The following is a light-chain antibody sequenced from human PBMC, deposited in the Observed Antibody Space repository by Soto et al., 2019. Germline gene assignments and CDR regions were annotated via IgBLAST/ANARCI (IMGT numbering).Light chain of an antibody. J-gene: IGKJ1*01. CDR1: QCLSDSQ. CDR2: GAS. CDR3: QQYGSSPPT. Sequence: EIVLKQSPGTLSLSPGDTATLSCRASQCLSDSQLAWDQQKPGQAPRLVISGASSRATGIPDRLTGSGSGTDFTLTISRLEPEDFAVYYCQQYGSSPPTCGQGTKVEIK. V-gene: IGKV3-20*01.